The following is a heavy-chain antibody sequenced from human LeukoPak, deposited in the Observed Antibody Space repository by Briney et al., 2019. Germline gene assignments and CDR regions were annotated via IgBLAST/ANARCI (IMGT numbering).Heavy chain of an antibody. CDR2: ISSSGSTI. V-gene: IGHV3-48*03. CDR3: ARVNSNYYYYGMDV. J-gene: IGHJ6*04. D-gene: IGHD2-21*01. CDR1: GFTFSSYE. Sequence: GGSLRLSCAASGFTFSSYEMNWVRQAPGKGLEWVSYISSSGSTIYYADSVKGRFTISRDNAKNSLYLQMNSLRAEDTAVYYCARVNSNYYYYGMDVWGKGTKVTVSS.